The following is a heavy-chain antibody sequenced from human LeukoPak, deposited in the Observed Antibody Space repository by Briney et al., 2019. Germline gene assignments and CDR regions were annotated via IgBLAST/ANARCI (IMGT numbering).Heavy chain of an antibody. CDR3: AGGLTHAFDI. CDR1: GGSISSYY. V-gene: IGHV4-4*07. CDR2: IYSSGST. J-gene: IGHJ3*02. Sequence: KSSETLSLTCTVSGGSISSYYWNWIRQPAGQGLEWIGRIYSSGSTNYNPSLKSRVTISVDTSKNQFSLKLSSVTAADTAVYYCAGGLTHAFDIWGQGTMVTVSS.